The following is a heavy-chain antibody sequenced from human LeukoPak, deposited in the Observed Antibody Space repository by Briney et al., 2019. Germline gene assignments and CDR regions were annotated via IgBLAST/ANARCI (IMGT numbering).Heavy chain of an antibody. CDR1: GFTFSSYA. CDR2: ISYDGSNK. D-gene: IGHD6-19*01. CDR3: AKEGGYSSGWYAYYFDY. V-gene: IGHV3-30-3*01. Sequence: HPGGSLRLSCAASGFTFSSYAMHWVRQAPGKGLEWVAVISYDGSNKYYADSVKGRFTISRDNSKNTLYLQMNSLRAEDTAVYYCAKEGGYSSGWYAYYFDYWGQGTLVTVSP. J-gene: IGHJ4*02.